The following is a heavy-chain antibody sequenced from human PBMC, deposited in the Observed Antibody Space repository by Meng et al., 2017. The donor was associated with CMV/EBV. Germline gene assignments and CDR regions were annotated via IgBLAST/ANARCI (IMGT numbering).Heavy chain of an antibody. CDR3: ARAGDIVVVGPAFDI. CDR1: GGTFSSYA. V-gene: IGHV1-69*10. D-gene: IGHD2-2*01. J-gene: IGHJ3*02. Sequence: SVKVSCKASGGTFSSYAISWVRQAPGQGLEWMGGIIPILGIANYAQKFQGRVTITADKSTSTAYMELSSLRSEDTAVYYCARAGDIVVVGPAFDIWGQGTMVTVSS. CDR2: IIPILGIA.